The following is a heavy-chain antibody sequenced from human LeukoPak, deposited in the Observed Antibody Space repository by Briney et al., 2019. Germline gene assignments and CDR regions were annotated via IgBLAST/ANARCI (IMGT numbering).Heavy chain of an antibody. D-gene: IGHD6-19*01. CDR2: INPNSGGT. CDR3: AREYSSGWSNWFDP. V-gene: IGHV1-2*02. J-gene: IGHJ5*02. Sequence: ASVKASCKASGYTFTGYYMHWVRQAPGQGLEWMGWINPNSGGTNYAQKFQGRVTMTRDTSISTAYMELSRLRSDDTAVDYCAREYSSGWSNWFDPWGQGTLVTVSS. CDR1: GYTFTGYY.